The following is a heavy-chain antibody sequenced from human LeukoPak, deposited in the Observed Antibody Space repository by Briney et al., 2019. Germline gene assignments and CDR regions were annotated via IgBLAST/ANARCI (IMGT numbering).Heavy chain of an antibody. CDR1: GFTVSSNY. D-gene: IGHD6-19*01. CDR2: VYSGGST. J-gene: IGHJ4*02. V-gene: IGHV3-53*01. CDR3: ARDWPAVAGFDY. Sequence: GGSLRLSCAASGFTVSSNYMSWVRQAPGKGLEWVSVVYSGGSTYYADSVKGRFTISRDNSKNTLYLQMNSLRAEDTAVYYCARDWPAVAGFDYWGQGTLVTVSS.